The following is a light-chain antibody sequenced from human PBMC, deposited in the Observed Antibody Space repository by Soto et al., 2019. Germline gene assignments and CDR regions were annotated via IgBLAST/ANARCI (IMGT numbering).Light chain of an antibody. Sequence: EIVMTQSPATLSVSPGERVTLSCRASQSVRGSKVAWYQQKPGEAPRLLIYDTSTRATGVPTRFSSSRSGAEFTLTINSLQSEDFAVYYCQQYSSSGTFGQGTKVDIK. CDR1: QSVRGSK. J-gene: IGKJ1*01. V-gene: IGKV3-15*01. CDR2: DTS. CDR3: QQYSSSGT.